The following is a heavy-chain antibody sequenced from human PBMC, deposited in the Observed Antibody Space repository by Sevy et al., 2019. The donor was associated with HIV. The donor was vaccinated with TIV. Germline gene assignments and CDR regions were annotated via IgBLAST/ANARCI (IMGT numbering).Heavy chain of an antibody. CDR2: IKSKTDGGTT. Sequence: GGSLRLFCAASGFTFSNAWMSWVRQAPGKGLEWVGRIKSKTDGGTTDYAAPVKGRFTISRDDSKNTLYLQMNSLKTEDTAIYYCTTDSKKRGLSVLLDYWGQGTLVTVSS. D-gene: IGHD3-10*01. CDR3: TTDSKKRGLSVLLDY. J-gene: IGHJ4*02. CDR1: GFTFSNAW. V-gene: IGHV3-15*01.